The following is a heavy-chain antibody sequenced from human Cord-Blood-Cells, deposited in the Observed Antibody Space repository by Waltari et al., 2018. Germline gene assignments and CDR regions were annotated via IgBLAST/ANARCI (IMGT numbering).Heavy chain of an antibody. Sequence: QVQLQQWGAGPLKPSETLSLTCAVYGGSFSGYYWSWIRQPPGKGLEWIGEINHSGSTNYNPSRKSLVTISVDTSKNQFSLKLSSVTAADTAVYYCARDGLTGDGDPSDAFDIWGQGTMVTVSS. J-gene: IGHJ3*02. CDR3: ARDGLTGDGDPSDAFDI. CDR1: GGSFSGYY. CDR2: INHSGST. D-gene: IGHD7-27*01. V-gene: IGHV4-34*01.